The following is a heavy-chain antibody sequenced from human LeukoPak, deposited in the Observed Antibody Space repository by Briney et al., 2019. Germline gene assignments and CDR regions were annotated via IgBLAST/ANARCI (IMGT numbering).Heavy chain of an antibody. CDR3: AKDRGSIKGSWGGY. J-gene: IGHJ4*02. D-gene: IGHD2-15*01. CDR1: GFAASAFTFSTFG. CDR2: IRYDGSNK. Sequence: PGGSLRLSCAASGFAASAFTFSTFGMHWVRQAPGKGLEWVVFIRYDGSNKYYAESVKGRFTISRDDSKNTLYLQMNSLRAEDTAVYYCAKDRGSIKGSWGGYWGQGTLVTVSS. V-gene: IGHV3-30*02.